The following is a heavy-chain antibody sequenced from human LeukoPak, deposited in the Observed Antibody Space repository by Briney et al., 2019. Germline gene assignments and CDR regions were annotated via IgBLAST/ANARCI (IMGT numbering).Heavy chain of an antibody. V-gene: IGHV1-69*05. D-gene: IGHD3-10*01. Sequence: ASVKVSCKASGGTFSSYAISWVRQAPGQGLEWMGGIIPIFGTANYAQKFQGRVTITTDESTSTAYMELSSLRSEDTAVYYCARVLGDYGSGSYSDYWGQGTLVTVSS. CDR1: GGTFSSYA. CDR2: IIPIFGTA. CDR3: ARVLGDYGSGSYSDY. J-gene: IGHJ4*02.